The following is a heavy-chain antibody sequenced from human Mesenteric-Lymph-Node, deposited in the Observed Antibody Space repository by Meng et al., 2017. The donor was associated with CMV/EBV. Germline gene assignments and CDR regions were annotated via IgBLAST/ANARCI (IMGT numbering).Heavy chain of an antibody. D-gene: IGHD3-10*01. J-gene: IGHJ6*02. CDR2: IGTAGDT. CDR3: ARDGGSGSYGDYYYGLDV. V-gene: IGHV3-13*01. CDR1: GFTFSSYD. Sequence: GESLKISCAASGFTFSSYDMHWVRQATGKGLEWVSAIGTAGDTYYPGSVKGRFTISRDNAKNSLYLQMNSLRAEDTAVYYCARDGGSGSYGDYYYGLDVWGQGTTVTVSS.